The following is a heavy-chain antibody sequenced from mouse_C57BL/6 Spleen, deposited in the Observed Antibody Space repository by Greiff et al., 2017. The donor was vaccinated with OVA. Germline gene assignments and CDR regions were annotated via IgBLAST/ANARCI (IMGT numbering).Heavy chain of an antibody. Sequence: VQLQQSGPELVKPGAPVKISCKASGYAFSSSWMNWVKQRPGKGLEWIGRLYPGDGDTNYNGKFKGKATLTADKSSSTAYMQLSSLTSEDSAVYFCARGDDGYGAWFAYWGQGTLVTVSA. D-gene: IGHD2-3*01. CDR1: GYAFSSSW. CDR3: ARGDDGYGAWFAY. V-gene: IGHV1-82*01. CDR2: LYPGDGDT. J-gene: IGHJ3*01.